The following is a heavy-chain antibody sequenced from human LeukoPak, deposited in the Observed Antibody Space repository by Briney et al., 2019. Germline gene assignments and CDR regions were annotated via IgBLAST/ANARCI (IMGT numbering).Heavy chain of an antibody. Sequence: ASVKVTCKASGYTFTSYAMHWVRQAPGQRLEWMGGINAGNGNTKYSQKFQGRVTITRDTSASTAYMELSSLRSEDTAVYYCARVLYSSSWYFYMDVWGKGTTVTVSS. CDR2: INAGNGNT. CDR3: ARVLYSSSWYFYMDV. CDR1: GYTFTSYA. J-gene: IGHJ6*03. V-gene: IGHV1-3*01. D-gene: IGHD6-13*01.